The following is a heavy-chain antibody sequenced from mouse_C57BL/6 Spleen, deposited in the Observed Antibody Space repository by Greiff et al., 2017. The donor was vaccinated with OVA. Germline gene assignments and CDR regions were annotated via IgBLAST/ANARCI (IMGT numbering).Heavy chain of an antibody. V-gene: IGHV6-6*01. Sequence: DVKLVESGGGLVQPGGSMKLSCAASGFTFSDAWMDWVRQSPEKGLEWVAEIRNKANNHATYYAESVKGRFTISRDDSKSSVYLQMNSLRAEDTGIYYCTRPDDYDGAMDYWGQGTSVTVSS. CDR3: TRPDDYDGAMDY. CDR1: GFTFSDAW. D-gene: IGHD2-4*01. J-gene: IGHJ4*01. CDR2: IRNKANNHAT.